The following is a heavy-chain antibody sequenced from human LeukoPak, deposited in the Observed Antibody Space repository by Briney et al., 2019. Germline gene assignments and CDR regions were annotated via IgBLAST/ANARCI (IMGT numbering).Heavy chain of an antibody. D-gene: IGHD5-24*01. J-gene: IGHJ3*02. CDR1: GYTLTELS. V-gene: IGHV1-24*01. Sequence: ASAKDSCKVPGYTLTELSMHSVRQAPGKGLEWMGGLDPEDGETIYGQKFQGRGTMTEDTSTDTAYMELSSLRSEDTAVYYCATYYERWLQPGAFDIWGQGTMVTVSS. CDR3: ATYYERWLQPGAFDI. CDR2: LDPEDGET.